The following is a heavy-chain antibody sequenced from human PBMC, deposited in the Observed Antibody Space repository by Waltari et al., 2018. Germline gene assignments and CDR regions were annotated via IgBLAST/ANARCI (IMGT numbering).Heavy chain of an antibody. Sequence: QVQLVQSGAEVKEPGASXXXXXXXXXXXXXDXXXHGGGRAPGQGPEWVGWINGGSGRTKSSQKFQGRLTIFRDTSSTYTVRLELHRLTSADTAVYYCARDSSGYNYGFGYWGQGTLVTVS. CDR2: INGGSGRT. D-gene: IGHD5-18*01. J-gene: IGHJ4*02. V-gene: IGHV1-3*01. CDR1: XXXXXDXX. CDR3: ARDSSGYNYGFGY.